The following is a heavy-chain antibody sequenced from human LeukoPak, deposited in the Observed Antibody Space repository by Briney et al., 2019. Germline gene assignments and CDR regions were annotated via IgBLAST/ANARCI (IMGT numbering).Heavy chain of an antibody. V-gene: IGHV3-30*04. Sequence: GRSLRLSCAASGFTFSSYAMHWVRQAPGKGLEWVAVISYDGSNKYYADSVKGRFTISRDNSKNTLYLQMNSLRAEDTAVYYCARKRVWGSYRPDAFDIWGQGTMVTVSS. CDR1: GFTFSSYA. J-gene: IGHJ3*02. CDR2: ISYDGSNK. D-gene: IGHD3-16*02. CDR3: ARKRVWGSYRPDAFDI.